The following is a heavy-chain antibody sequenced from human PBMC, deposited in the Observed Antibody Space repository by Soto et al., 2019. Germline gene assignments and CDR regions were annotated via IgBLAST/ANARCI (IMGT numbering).Heavy chain of an antibody. Sequence: GGSLRLSCTASVSGFSISYYWMSWVRQAPGKGLEWVAHIKEDGGVKLYADSVEGRFTISRDNSKNTLYLEMNSLRAEDTAVYYCASHGHPWGQGTLVTVSS. CDR1: GFSISYYW. J-gene: IGHJ5*02. D-gene: IGHD2-8*01. CDR3: ASHGHP. V-gene: IGHV3-7*03. CDR2: IKEDGGVK.